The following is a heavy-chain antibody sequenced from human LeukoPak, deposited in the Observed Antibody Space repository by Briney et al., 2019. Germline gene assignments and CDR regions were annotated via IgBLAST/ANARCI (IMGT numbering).Heavy chain of an antibody. J-gene: IGHJ6*02. Sequence: GASVKVSCKASGYTFTGYYMHWVRQAPGQGLEWMGWINPNSGGTNYAQKFQGRVTMTRDMSISTAYMELSRLRSDDTAVYYCARLPTYYYYGMDVWGQGTTVTVSS. CDR1: GYTFTGYY. CDR3: ARLPTYYYYGMDV. V-gene: IGHV1-2*02. CDR2: INPNSGGT.